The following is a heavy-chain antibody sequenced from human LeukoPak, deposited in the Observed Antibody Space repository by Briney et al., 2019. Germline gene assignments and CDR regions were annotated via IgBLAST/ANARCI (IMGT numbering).Heavy chain of an antibody. CDR1: QYTFTNFW. CDR3: ARHVRGAHSYGLGIDY. D-gene: IGHD5-18*01. CDR2: IYPGDSDT. V-gene: IGHV5-51*01. Sequence: GESLKISCKGSQYTFTNFWIGWARQMPGKGLEWMGIIYPGDSDTRYSPSFQGQVTISADKSISTAYLQWSSLKASDTAMYYCARHVRGAHSYGLGIDYWAREPWSPSPQ. J-gene: IGHJ4*02.